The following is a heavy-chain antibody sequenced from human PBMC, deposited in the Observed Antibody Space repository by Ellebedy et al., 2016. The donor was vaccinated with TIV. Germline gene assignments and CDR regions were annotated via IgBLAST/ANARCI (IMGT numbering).Heavy chain of an antibody. D-gene: IGHD3-10*01. Sequence: PGGSLRLSCAASGFTVSGKYMSWVRQAPGEGLEWVSVIYSVGRTNFAYTVKGRFTISRDNSKNTLYLQMNSLRAEDTAVYYCARDGYFTMLDPWGQGTLVTVSS. CDR1: GFTVSGKY. CDR2: IYSVGRT. CDR3: ARDGYFTMLDP. V-gene: IGHV3-66*01. J-gene: IGHJ5*02.